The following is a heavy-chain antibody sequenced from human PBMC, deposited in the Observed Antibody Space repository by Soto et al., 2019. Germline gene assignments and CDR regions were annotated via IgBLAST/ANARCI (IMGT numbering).Heavy chain of an antibody. V-gene: IGHV1-2*02. D-gene: IGHD3-3*01. CDR1: GYTFSDYY. J-gene: IGHJ5*02. CDR2: INPNSGDA. CDR3: ARNKHKFWSSIRGEGKPWFDP. Sequence: QVQLVQSGAEVKKPGASVKVSCKASGYTFSDYYMHWIRLAPGQGLEWMGWINPNSGDAHYAQKLHGRVTMTRDTYSSAAYKELSRLRSDDTAVDYCARNKHKFWSSIRGEGKPWFDPWGQGTLGTGSS.